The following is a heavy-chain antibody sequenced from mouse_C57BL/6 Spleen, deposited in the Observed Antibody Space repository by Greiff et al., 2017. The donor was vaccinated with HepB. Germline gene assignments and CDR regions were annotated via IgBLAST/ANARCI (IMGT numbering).Heavy chain of an antibody. CDR1: GYSITSGYY. CDR3: ARGEDYGYAMDY. J-gene: IGHJ4*01. CDR2: ISYDGSN. Sequence: VQLKESGPGLVKPSQSLSLTCSVTGYSITSGYYWNWIRQFPGNKLEWMGYISYDGSNNYNPSLKNRISITRDPSKNQFFLKLNSVTTEDTATYYCARGEDYGYAMDYWGQGTSVTVSS. D-gene: IGHD2-4*01. V-gene: IGHV3-6*01.